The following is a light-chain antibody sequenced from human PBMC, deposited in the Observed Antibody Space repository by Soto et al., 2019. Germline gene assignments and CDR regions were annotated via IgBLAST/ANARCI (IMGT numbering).Light chain of an antibody. CDR1: SGDIGSYNR. Sequence: QSVLTQPASVSGSPGQSITISCTGTSGDIGSYNRVSWYQQHPGKAPKLIIYEVTDRPSGVSNRSSGSKSGNTASLTISGLQAEDEAEYYCSSYTNINTRAGVFGTGTKLTVL. CDR2: EVT. V-gene: IGLV2-14*01. J-gene: IGLJ1*01. CDR3: SSYTNINTRAGV.